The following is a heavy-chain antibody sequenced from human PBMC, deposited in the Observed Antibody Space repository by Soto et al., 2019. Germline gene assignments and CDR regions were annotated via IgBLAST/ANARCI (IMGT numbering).Heavy chain of an antibody. Sequence: SETLSLSCAVSGYSISSGYYWGWIRQPPGKGLEWIGSIYHSGSTYYNPSLKSRVTISVDTSKNQFSLKLSSVTAADTAVYYCARAVHCSGSPHDYWGQGTLVTVSS. J-gene: IGHJ4*02. V-gene: IGHV4-38-2*01. CDR3: ARAVHCSGSPHDY. CDR2: IYHSGST. CDR1: GYSISSGYY. D-gene: IGHD2-15*01.